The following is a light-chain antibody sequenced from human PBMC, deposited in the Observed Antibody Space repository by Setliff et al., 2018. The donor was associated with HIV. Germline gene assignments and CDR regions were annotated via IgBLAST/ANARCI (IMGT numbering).Light chain of an antibody. CDR3: CSYEGTLTLV. CDR2: EVT. V-gene: IGLV2-23*02. Sequence: QSVLAQPASVSGSPGQSITISCTGTTSDVGSYNLVSWYQQHPGKAPQLMIYEVTKRPSGVSNRFSGSKSGNTASLTISGLQAEDEADYYCCSYEGTLTLVFGGGT. J-gene: IGLJ3*02. CDR1: TSDVGSYNL.